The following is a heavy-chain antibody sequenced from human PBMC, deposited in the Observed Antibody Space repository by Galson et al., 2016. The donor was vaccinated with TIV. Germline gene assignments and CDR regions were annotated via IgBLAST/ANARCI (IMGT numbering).Heavy chain of an antibody. V-gene: IGHV4-59*01. Sequence: TLSLTCTVSGGSINTYYWTWIRQPPGKGLEWIGHVYYSGSTDYNPSLKSRVPISIDRSKTQFSLMLNSVTPADTAVYFCASDKSGFETVERFYYYMDGWGKGITVTVSS. CDR2: VYYSGST. CDR3: ASDKSGFETVERFYYYMDG. CDR1: GGSINTYY. D-gene: IGHD1-26*01. J-gene: IGHJ6*03.